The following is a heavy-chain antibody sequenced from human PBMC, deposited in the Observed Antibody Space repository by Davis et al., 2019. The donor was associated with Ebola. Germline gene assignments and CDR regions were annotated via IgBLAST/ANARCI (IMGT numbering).Heavy chain of an antibody. V-gene: IGHV3-73*01. CDR3: VRRAYYFDASGYYGAFDY. J-gene: IGHJ4*02. D-gene: IGHD3-22*01. CDR2: IRNKTNSYAT. CDR1: GFTFSAPA. Sequence: GESLKISCAGSGFTFSAPAMHWVRQASGKGLEWVGRIRNKTNSYATTYAESVKGRFTVSRDDSKNMAYLRMDSLKTEDTAVYYCVRRAYYFDASGYYGAFDYWGQGTLVIVSS.